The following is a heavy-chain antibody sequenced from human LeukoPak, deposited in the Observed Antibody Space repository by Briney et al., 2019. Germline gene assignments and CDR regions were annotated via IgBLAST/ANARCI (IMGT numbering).Heavy chain of an antibody. D-gene: IGHD1-26*01. J-gene: IGHJ3*02. CDR1: GFTVSSNY. V-gene: IGHV4-59*02. Sequence: KSGGSLRLSCAASGFTVSSNYMSWVRQAPGKGLEWIGYIYYSGSTNYNPSLKSRVTIVVDTSKNQFSLKLRSVTAADTAVYYCAKEDSWNYYDPGAFDIGGQETMVTVSS. CDR2: IYYSGST. CDR3: AKEDSWNYYDPGAFDI.